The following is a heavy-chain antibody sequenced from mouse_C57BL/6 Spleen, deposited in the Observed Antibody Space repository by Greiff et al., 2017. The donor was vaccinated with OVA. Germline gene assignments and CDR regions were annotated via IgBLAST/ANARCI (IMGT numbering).Heavy chain of an antibody. CDR1: GFSLTSYG. J-gene: IGHJ3*01. V-gene: IGHV2-2*01. D-gene: IGHD2-4*01. CDR3: ARIYYDYDEGPWFAY. Sequence: VQLQESGPGLVQPSQSLSITCTVSGFSLTSYGVHWVRQSPGKGLEWLGVIWSGGSTDYNAAFISRLSISKDNSKSQVFFKMNSLQADDTAIYYCARIYYDYDEGPWFAYWGQGTLVTVSA. CDR2: IWSGGST.